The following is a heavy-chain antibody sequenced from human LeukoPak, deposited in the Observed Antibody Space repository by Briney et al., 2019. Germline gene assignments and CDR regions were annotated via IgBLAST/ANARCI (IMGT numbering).Heavy chain of an antibody. CDR1: GFTFSSYG. D-gene: IGHD3-10*01. J-gene: IGHJ6*02. CDR2: ISYDGSNK. Sequence: QPGRSLRLSCAASGFTFSSYGMHWVRQAPGKGLEWVAVISYDGSNKYYADSVKGRFTISRDNSKNTLYLQMNSLRAEDTAVYYCAKDQGRERYYYYGMDVWGQGTTVTVSS. CDR3: AKDQGRERYYYYGMDV. V-gene: IGHV3-30*18.